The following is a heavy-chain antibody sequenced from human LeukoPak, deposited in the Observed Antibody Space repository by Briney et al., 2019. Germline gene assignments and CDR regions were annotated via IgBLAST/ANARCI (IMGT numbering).Heavy chain of an antibody. CDR2: IYIGGSS. V-gene: IGHV4-4*07. Sequence: SHSLSLTCTVSCASISSSCWSWIRQPAGGGLEWIGRIYIGGSSRYNPSLKSRLTLSADKTTNKFSLKLTSVTAADTAVYYCARGFYDGGSCFYFDYWGQGILVTVSS. CDR1: CASISSSC. J-gene: IGHJ4*02. CDR3: ARGFYDGGSCFYFDY. D-gene: IGHD2-15*01.